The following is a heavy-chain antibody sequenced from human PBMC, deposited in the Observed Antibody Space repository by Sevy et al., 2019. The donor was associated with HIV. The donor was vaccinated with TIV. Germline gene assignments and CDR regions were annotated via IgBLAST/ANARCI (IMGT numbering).Heavy chain of an antibody. D-gene: IGHD3-3*02. Sequence: SGPTLVKPTQTLTLTCTFSGFSLSTSGVGVGWIRQPPGKALEWLALIYWDDDKRYSPSLKSRLTITKDTSKNQVVLTMTNMDPVDTATYYCAHKSFFEAVAGHFDHWCQGTLVTVSS. CDR3: AHKSFFEAVAGHFDH. CDR2: IYWDDDK. J-gene: IGHJ4*02. V-gene: IGHV2-5*02. CDR1: GFSLSTSGVG.